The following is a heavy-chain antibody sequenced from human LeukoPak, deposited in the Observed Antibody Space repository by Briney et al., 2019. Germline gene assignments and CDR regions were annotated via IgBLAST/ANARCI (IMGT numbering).Heavy chain of an antibody. CDR1: GGSISSGSYY. CDR3: AREGNSSSLGWFDP. J-gene: IGHJ3*01. Sequence: SQTLSLTCTVSGGSISSGSYYWSWIRQPAGKGLEWIGRIYTSGSTNYNPSLKSRVTISVDTSKNQFSLKLSSVTAADTAVYYCAREGNSSSLGWFDPWGQGTMVTVYS. CDR2: IYTSGST. V-gene: IGHV4-61*02. D-gene: IGHD6-6*01.